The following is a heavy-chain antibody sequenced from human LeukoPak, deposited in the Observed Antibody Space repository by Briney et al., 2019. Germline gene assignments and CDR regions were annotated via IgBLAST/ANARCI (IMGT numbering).Heavy chain of an antibody. CDR1: GFTFSSYG. D-gene: IGHD2/OR15-2a*01. V-gene: IGHV3-33*01. CDR3: ARLRYFYFDY. Sequence: GGSLRLSCAASGFTFSSYGMHWVRQAPDKGLEWVAVIWYDGSNKYYADSVKGRFTISRDNSKNTLYLQMNSLRAEDTAVYYCARLRYFYFDYWGQGTLVTVSS. J-gene: IGHJ4*02. CDR2: IWYDGSNK.